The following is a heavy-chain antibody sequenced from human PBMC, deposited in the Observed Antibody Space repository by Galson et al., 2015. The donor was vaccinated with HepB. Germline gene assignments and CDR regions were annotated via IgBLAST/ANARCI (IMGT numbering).Heavy chain of an antibody. D-gene: IGHD3-22*01. CDR3: AKVVLPYYYDSSGYYENYFDY. CDR2: IWYDGSNK. J-gene: IGHJ4*02. Sequence: LRLSCAASGFTFSSYGMHWVRQAPGKGLEWVAVIWYDGSNKYYADSVKGRFTISRDNSKNTLYLQINSLRAEDTAVYYCAKVVLPYYYDSSGYYENYFDYWGQGTLVTVSS. V-gene: IGHV3-33*06. CDR1: GFTFSSYG.